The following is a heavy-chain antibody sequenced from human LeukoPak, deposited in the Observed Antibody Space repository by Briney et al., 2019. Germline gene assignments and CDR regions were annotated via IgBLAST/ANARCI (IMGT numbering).Heavy chain of an antibody. CDR2: ISAYNGNT. D-gene: IGHD1-26*01. Sequence: GASVKVSCXASGYTFTSYGISWVRLAPGQGLEWMGWISAYNGNTNYAQKLQGRVTMTTDTSTSTAYMELRSLRSDDTAVYYRARDRWELPLMDVWGKGTTVTVSS. CDR1: GYTFTSYG. J-gene: IGHJ6*04. V-gene: IGHV1-18*01. CDR3: ARDRWELPLMDV.